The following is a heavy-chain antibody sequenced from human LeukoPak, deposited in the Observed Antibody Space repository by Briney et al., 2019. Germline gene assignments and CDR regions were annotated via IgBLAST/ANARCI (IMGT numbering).Heavy chain of an antibody. CDR1: GFASSDYN. CDR2: ISSRSQYL. CDR3: AHIFYYGSGSYGDY. Sequence: PGGSLRLSCAAAGFASSDYNMNWVRQAPGKGLEWVSSISSRSQYLYYADSMKGRFTISRDNAKNSLYLQMNSLRAEDTAVYYCAHIFYYGSGSYGDYWGQGTLVTVSS. V-gene: IGHV3-21*01. D-gene: IGHD3-10*01. J-gene: IGHJ4*02.